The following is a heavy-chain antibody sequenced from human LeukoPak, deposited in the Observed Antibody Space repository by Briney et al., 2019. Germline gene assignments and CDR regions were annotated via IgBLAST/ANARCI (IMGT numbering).Heavy chain of an antibody. CDR1: GFTFSSYG. D-gene: IGHD2-2*01. V-gene: IGHV3-23*01. Sequence: GGSLRLSCAASGFTFSSYGMSWVRQAPGKGLEWVSAISGSGGSTYYADSVKGGFTISRDNSKNTLYLQMNSLRAEDTAVYYCAKGDIVVVPAATLDYWGQGTLVTVSS. J-gene: IGHJ4*02. CDR3: AKGDIVVVPAATLDY. CDR2: ISGSGGST.